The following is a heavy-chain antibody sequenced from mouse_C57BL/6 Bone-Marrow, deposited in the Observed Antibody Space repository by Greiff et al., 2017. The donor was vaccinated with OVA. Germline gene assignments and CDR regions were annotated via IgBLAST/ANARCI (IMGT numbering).Heavy chain of an antibody. V-gene: IGHV1-81*01. J-gene: IGHJ2*01. CDR1: GYTFTSYG. CDR2: IYPRSGNT. D-gene: IGHD1-1*01. CDR3: ASHYYGSLFDY. Sequence: VQGVESGAELARPGASVKLSCKASGYTFTSYGISWVKQRTGQGLEWIGEIYPRSGNTYYNEKFKGKATLTADKSSSTAYMELRSLTSEDSAVYFCASHYYGSLFDYWGQGTTLTVSS.